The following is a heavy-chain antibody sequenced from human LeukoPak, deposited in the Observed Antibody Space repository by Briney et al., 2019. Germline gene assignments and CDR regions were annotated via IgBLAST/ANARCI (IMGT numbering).Heavy chain of an antibody. Sequence: PGRSLRLSCAASGFTFSSYAMHWVRQAPGKGLEWVAVISYDGSNKYYADSVKGRFTISGDNSKNTLYLEMNSLRAEDTAVYYCARYSSSWGIFDYWGQGTLVTVSS. CDR2: ISYDGSNK. CDR1: GFTFSSYA. J-gene: IGHJ4*02. V-gene: IGHV3-30*04. D-gene: IGHD6-13*01. CDR3: ARYSSSWGIFDY.